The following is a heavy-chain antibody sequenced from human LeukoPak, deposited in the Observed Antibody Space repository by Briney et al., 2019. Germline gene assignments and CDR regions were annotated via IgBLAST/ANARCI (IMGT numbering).Heavy chain of an antibody. J-gene: IGHJ4*02. CDR3: ARDRGTLPGYFDY. CDR1: GFTFSNYA. Sequence: GGSLRLSCAASGFTFSNYAMHWVRQAPGKGLEYVSTISSNGGSTYYANSVKGRFTNSRDNSKNTLYLQMGSLRAEDMAVYYCARDRGTLPGYFDYWGQGTLVTVSS. V-gene: IGHV3-64*01. CDR2: ISSNGGST. D-gene: IGHD1-7*01.